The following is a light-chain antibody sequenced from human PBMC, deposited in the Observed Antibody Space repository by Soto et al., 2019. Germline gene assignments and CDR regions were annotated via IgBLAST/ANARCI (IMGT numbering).Light chain of an antibody. CDR1: QSVSSN. V-gene: IGKV3-15*01. J-gene: IGKJ1*01. CDR3: HHYNNWPPWT. Sequence: EIVMTQSPATLSVSPGERATLSCRASQSVSSNLAWYQQKPGQAPRLLIYGASIRATGIPARFSGSGSGTNFTLTISSLQSEDFAVYYCHHYNNWPPWTFGQGTKVEVK. CDR2: GAS.